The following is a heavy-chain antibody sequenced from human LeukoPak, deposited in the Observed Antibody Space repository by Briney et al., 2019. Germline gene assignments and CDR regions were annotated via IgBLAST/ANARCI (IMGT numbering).Heavy chain of an antibody. CDR2: ISCSGGNT. V-gene: IGHV3-23*01. CDR3: AKRGVVIRVILVGFHKEAYYFDS. D-gene: IGHD3-22*01. Sequence: GGSLTLSCPVSGITLSNYGMSWVRQAHGKGLEWVSGISCSGGNTYYADSVKGRFTISRDNSKNALYLQMNSLRAEDTAVYFCAKRGVVIRVILVGFHKEAYYFDSWGQGALVTVSS. CDR1: GITLSNYG. J-gene: IGHJ4*02.